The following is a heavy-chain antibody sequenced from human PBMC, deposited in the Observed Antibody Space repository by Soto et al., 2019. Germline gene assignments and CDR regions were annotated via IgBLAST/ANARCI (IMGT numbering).Heavy chain of an antibody. Sequence: SETLSLTCTVSGGSISSYYWSWIRQPPGKGLEWIGYIYYSGSTNYNPSLKSRVTISVDTSKNQFSLKLSSVTAADTAVYYCARESGSGLYYYYGMDVWGQGTTVTVSS. CDR2: IYYSGST. CDR3: ARESGSGLYYYYGMDV. J-gene: IGHJ6*02. V-gene: IGHV4-59*01. D-gene: IGHD3-10*01. CDR1: GGSISSYY.